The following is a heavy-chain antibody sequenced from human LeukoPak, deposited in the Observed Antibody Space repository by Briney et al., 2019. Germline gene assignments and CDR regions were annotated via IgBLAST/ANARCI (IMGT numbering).Heavy chain of an antibody. V-gene: IGHV1-69*13. CDR2: IIPIFGTA. J-gene: IGHJ6*02. D-gene: IGHD1-1*01. Sequence: SVKVSCTASGGTFSSYAISWVRQAPGQGLEWMGGIIPIFGTANYAQKFQGRVTITADESTSTAYMELSSLRSEDTAVYYCARVQDGYYYYGMDVWGQGTTVTVSS. CDR3: ARVQDGYYYYGMDV. CDR1: GGTFSSYA.